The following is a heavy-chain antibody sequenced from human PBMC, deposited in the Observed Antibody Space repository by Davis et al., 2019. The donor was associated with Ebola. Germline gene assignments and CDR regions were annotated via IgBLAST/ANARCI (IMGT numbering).Heavy chain of an antibody. J-gene: IGHJ4*02. D-gene: IGHD4-17*01. Sequence: GSLRLSCTVSGGSISSSSYYWGWIRQPPGKGLEWIGSIYYSGSTYYNPSLKSRVTISVDTSKNQFSLKLSSVTAADTAVYYCTVTVTTVDYWGQGTLVTVSS. CDR2: IYYSGST. CDR3: TVTVTTVDY. CDR1: GGSISSSSYY. V-gene: IGHV4-39*01.